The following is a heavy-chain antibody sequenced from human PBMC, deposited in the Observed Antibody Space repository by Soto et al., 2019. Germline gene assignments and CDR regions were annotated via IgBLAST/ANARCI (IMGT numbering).Heavy chain of an antibody. D-gene: IGHD3-10*01. J-gene: IGHJ3*02. CDR2: IYYSGST. Sequence: SETLSLTCTVSGGSISRYYWSWIRQPPGKGLEWIGYIYYSGSTNYNPSLKSRVTISVDTSKNQFSLKLSSVTAADTAVYYCARVWGGAFDIWGQGTIVTVSS. V-gene: IGHV4-59*01. CDR3: ARVWGGAFDI. CDR1: GGSISRYY.